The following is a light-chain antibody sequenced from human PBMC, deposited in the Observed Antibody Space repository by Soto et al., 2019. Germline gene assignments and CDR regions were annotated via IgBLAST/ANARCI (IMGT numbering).Light chain of an antibody. V-gene: IGLV2-14*03. CDR1: SSDVGGSNS. Sequence: QSALTQPASMSGSPGQSITISCTGTSSDVGGSNSVSWYQQHPGKAPKLMIYDVTNRPSGVSTRFSGSKSGNTASLTISGLQAEDAADYYCSSYTSSTTLVFGGGTKLTVL. CDR2: DVT. CDR3: SSYTSSTTLV. J-gene: IGLJ2*01.